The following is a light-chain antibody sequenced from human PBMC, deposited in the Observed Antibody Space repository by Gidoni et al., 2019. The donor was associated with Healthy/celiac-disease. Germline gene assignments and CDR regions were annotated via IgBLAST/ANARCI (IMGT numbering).Light chain of an antibody. V-gene: IGKV1-39*01. Sequence: DLQMNQSPSSLSASVRDRVTITCRASQSISSYLNWYQQKPVKAPKLLIYAASSLQSGVPSRFGGRGSGTDFTLTISSLQPEDFATYYCQQSYSTPCSFGQXTKLEIK. CDR1: QSISSY. CDR3: QQSYSTPCS. J-gene: IGKJ2*04. CDR2: AAS.